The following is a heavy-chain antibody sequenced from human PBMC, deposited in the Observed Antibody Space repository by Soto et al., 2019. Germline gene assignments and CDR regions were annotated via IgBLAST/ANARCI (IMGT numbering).Heavy chain of an antibody. V-gene: IGHV3-23*01. CDR3: VRKYPGARPFDC. CDR2: IGTDGNT. CDR1: GFTFNSYA. D-gene: IGHD2-2*01. J-gene: IGHJ4*01. Sequence: PGGSLRLSCAASGFTFNSYAMNWVRQAPGKGLAWVSAIGTDGNTYYANSVKGRFTISRDNSRTTLYLQMNSLQVEDTALYYCVRKYPGARPFDCWGQGPLVTVSS.